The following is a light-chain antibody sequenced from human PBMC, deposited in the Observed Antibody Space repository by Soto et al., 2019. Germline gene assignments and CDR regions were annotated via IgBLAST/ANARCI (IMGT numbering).Light chain of an antibody. CDR1: SSDVGGSIY. CDR3: NSYTSSGTVV. Sequence: QSVLTQPASVSGWPGQSITIYCTGTSSDVGGSIYVSWYQLSPGKAPKLLIYDVDRLSGVSNRFSGSKSGNTASLTISGLQAEDEADYYCNSYTSSGTVVFGGGTKLTVL. J-gene: IGLJ3*02. V-gene: IGLV2-14*01. CDR2: DV.